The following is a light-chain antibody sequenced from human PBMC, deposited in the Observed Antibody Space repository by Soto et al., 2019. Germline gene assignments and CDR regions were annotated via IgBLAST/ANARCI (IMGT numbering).Light chain of an antibody. V-gene: IGLV1-40*01. CDR2: GNS. CDR3: QSYDRRLRNYG. CDR1: SSNIGAGYD. Sequence: QSVLTQPHSVSGAQGQRVTISGSGSSSNIGAGYDVNWYRQLPGTAPKLLIYGNSARPSGVPDRFSGSKSGTSASLAITGSQDEHESDYFCQSYDRRLRNYGFGTATKLTVL. J-gene: IGLJ1*01.